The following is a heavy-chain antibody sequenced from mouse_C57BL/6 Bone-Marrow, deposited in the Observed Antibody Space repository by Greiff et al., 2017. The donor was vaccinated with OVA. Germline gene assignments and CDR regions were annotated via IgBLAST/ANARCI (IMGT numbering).Heavy chain of an antibody. V-gene: IGHV5-4*01. CDR3: ARDYYGHAMDY. Sequence: EVNVVESGGGLVKPGGSLKLSCAASGFTFSSYAMSWVRQTPEKRLEWVATISDGGSYTYYPDNVKGRFTISRDNAKNNLYLQMSHLKSEDTAMYYCARDYYGHAMDYWGQGTSVTVSS. CDR2: ISDGGSYT. CDR1: GFTFSSYA. J-gene: IGHJ4*01. D-gene: IGHD2-1*01.